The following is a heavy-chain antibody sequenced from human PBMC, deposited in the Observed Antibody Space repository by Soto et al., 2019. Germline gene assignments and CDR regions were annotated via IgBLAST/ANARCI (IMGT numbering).Heavy chain of an antibody. CDR1: GFTVSSNY. Sequence: GGSLRLSCAASGFTVSSNYMSWVRQAPGKGLEWVSVIYSGGSTYYADSVKGRFTISRDNSKNTLYLPMNSLRAEDTAVYYCAGDLWSRSDDAFDIWGQGTMVTVSS. CDR2: IYSGGST. D-gene: IGHD1-1*01. J-gene: IGHJ3*02. V-gene: IGHV3-53*01. CDR3: AGDLWSRSDDAFDI.